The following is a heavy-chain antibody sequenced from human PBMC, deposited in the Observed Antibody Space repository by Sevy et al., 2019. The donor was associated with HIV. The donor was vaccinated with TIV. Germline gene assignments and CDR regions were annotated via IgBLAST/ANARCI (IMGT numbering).Heavy chain of an antibody. Sequence: GGSLRLSCAASGFTFSSYSMNWVRQAPGKGLEWVSSISSSSSYIYYADSVKGRFTISRDNAKNSRYLQMNSLRAEDTAVYYCARDPHSSSWPYYFDYWGQGTLVTVSS. J-gene: IGHJ4*02. CDR1: GFTFSSYS. D-gene: IGHD6-13*01. V-gene: IGHV3-21*01. CDR2: ISSSSSYI. CDR3: ARDPHSSSWPYYFDY.